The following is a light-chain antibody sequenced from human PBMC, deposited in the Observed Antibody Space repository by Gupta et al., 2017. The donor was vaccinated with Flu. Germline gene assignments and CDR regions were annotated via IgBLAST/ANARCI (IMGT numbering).Light chain of an antibody. Sequence: EIVLTQSPATLSLSPGERATLSCRASQSVSSYLAWYQQKPGQAPRLILYDASNRATGIPARFSGSGSGTDFTLTISSLEPEDFAVYYCQQRSNWPPITFGQGTRLEIK. V-gene: IGKV3-11*01. CDR3: QQRSNWPPIT. J-gene: IGKJ5*01. CDR1: QSVSSY. CDR2: DAS.